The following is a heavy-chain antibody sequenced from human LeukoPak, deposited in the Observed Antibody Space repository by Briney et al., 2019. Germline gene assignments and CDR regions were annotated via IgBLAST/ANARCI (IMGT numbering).Heavy chain of an antibody. CDR1: GGSFSGYY. D-gene: IGHD3-10*01. V-gene: IGHV4-34*01. CDR3: ARRRATMVRGAPYYFDY. CDR2: INHSGST. Sequence: SETLSLTCAVYGGSFSGYYWSWIRQPPGKGLEWIGEINHSGSTNYNPSLKSRVTISVDTSKNQFSLKLSSVTAADTAVYYCARRRATMVRGAPYYFDYWAREPWSPSPQ. J-gene: IGHJ4*02.